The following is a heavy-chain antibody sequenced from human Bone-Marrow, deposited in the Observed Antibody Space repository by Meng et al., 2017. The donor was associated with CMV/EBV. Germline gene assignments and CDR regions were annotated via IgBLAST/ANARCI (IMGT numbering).Heavy chain of an antibody. CDR3: ARDNYDFWSGYFPYYYYGMDV. Sequence: GESLKISCAASGFTFDDYGMSWVRQAPGKGLEWVSGINWNGGSTGYADSVKGRFTISRDNAKNSLYLQMNSLRAEDTAVYYCARDNYDFWSGYFPYYYYGMDVWGQGTTVTVSS. D-gene: IGHD3-3*01. CDR1: GFTFDDYG. CDR2: INWNGGST. V-gene: IGHV3-20*04. J-gene: IGHJ6*02.